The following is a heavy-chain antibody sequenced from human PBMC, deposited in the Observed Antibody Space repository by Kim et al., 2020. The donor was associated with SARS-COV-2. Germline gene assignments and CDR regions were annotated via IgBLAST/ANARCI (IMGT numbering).Heavy chain of an antibody. J-gene: IGHJ4*02. D-gene: IGHD3-9*01. Sequence: GGSLRLSCAASGFTFSSYGMHWVRQAPGKGLEWVAVISYDGSNKYYADSVKGRFTISRDNSKNTLYLQMNSLRAEDTAVYYCAKEVTYYDILTGYSGRYFDYWGRGALVTVSS. CDR2: ISYDGSNK. V-gene: IGHV3-30*18. CDR3: AKEVTYYDILTGYSGRYFDY. CDR1: GFTFSSYG.